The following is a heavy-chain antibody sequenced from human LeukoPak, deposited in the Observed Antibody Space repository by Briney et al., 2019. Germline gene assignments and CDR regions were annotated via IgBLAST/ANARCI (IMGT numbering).Heavy chain of an antibody. V-gene: IGHV4-4*07. CDR1: GDFIRSYW. D-gene: IGHD1-26*01. CDR2: IYATGST. J-gene: IGHJ4*02. Sequence: SETLSLTCDVSGDFIRSYWWGWVRQPAGKGLEWIGRIYATGSTKFNPSLKSRLTMSMDTSTNQLSLKLSLKLTSVTAADTAVYFCARQGYTASYYFLYCWSQGTLVTVSP. CDR3: ARQGYTASYYFLYC.